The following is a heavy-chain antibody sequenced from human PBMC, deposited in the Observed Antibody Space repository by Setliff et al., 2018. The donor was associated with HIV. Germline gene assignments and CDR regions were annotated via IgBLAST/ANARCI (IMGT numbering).Heavy chain of an antibody. J-gene: IGHJ5*02. D-gene: IGHD6-19*01. CDR3: ARDIGSVWHNWFDP. Sequence: RASVKVSCKASGYSFTRNFVHWVRQAPGQRLEWMGWINAGNGNTKYSQKFQGRVTISRDTSASTVYMELNSLRSEDTAIYHCARDIGSVWHNWFDPWGQGTLVTVSS. V-gene: IGHV1-3*01. CDR2: INAGNGNT. CDR1: GYSFTRNF.